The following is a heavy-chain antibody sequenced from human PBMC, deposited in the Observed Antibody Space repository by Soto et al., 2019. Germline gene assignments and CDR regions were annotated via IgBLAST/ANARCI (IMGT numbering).Heavy chain of an antibody. V-gene: IGHV3-7*03. CDR2: IKQDGSEK. CDR1: GFTFSSYW. Sequence: EVQLVESGGGLVQPGGSLRLSCAASGFTFSSYWMSWVRQAPGKGLEWVANIKQDGSEKYDVDSVKDRFTISRDNAKNSLYLQMNSLRAEDTAVYYCAREGHIVVVTATPRYYYYYGMDVWGQGTTVTVSS. J-gene: IGHJ6*02. D-gene: IGHD2-21*02. CDR3: AREGHIVVVTATPRYYYYYGMDV.